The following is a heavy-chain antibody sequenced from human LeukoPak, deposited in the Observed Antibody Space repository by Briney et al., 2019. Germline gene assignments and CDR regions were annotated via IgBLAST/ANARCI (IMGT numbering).Heavy chain of an antibody. CDR3: ATDRGLR. CDR1: GLTFSDYW. CDR2: IKHDGSEK. J-gene: IGHJ6*04. V-gene: IGHV3-7*03. Sequence: GGSLRLSCASSGLTFSDYWMYWVRQAPGKGLEWVANIKHDGSEKYDVDSVKGRFTISRDNAKNSLYLQMNSLRVEDTAVYYCATDRGLRWGKGTTVTVSS.